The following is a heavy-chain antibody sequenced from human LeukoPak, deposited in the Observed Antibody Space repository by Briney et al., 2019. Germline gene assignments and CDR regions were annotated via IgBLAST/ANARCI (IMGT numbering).Heavy chain of an antibody. J-gene: IGHJ4*02. CDR2: ISYDGSNK. D-gene: IGHD3-16*01. CDR3: AKDQGAAYDYVLGHDH. V-gene: IGHV3-30*18. Sequence: PGGSLRLSCAASGFTFSIYTMNWVRQAPGKGLEWVAVISYDGSNKYYADSVKGRFTVSRDNSKNMLYLQMNSLRAEDTAVYSCAKDQGAAYDYVLGHDHWGQGTLVTVSS. CDR1: GFTFSIYT.